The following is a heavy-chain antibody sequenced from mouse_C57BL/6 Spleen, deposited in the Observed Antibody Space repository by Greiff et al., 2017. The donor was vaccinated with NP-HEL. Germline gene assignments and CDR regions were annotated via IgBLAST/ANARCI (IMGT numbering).Heavy chain of an antibody. CDR3: ARLDRDYAMDY. CDR2: IYPRSGNT. Sequence: QVQLQQSGAELARPGASVKLSCKASGYTFTSYGISWVKQRTGQGLEWIGEIYPRSGNTYYNEKFKGKATLTADKSSSTAYMELRSLSSEDSAVYFCARLDRDYAMDYWGQGTSVTVSS. D-gene: IGHD2-14*01. V-gene: IGHV1-81*01. CDR1: GYTFTSYG. J-gene: IGHJ4*01.